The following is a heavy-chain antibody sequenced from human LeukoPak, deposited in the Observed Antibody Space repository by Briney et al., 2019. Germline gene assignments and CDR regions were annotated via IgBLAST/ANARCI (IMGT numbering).Heavy chain of an antibody. D-gene: IGHD3-9*01. Sequence: GGSLRLSCAVSGFTVGDNYMSWVRLAPGEGLERVAVIYSGGEIYYADSVKGRLTLSRDNSKNTLYLQMNSLRAEDTAVYYCAKDMVTYYDILTGYYELPRPDYWGQGTLVTVSS. J-gene: IGHJ4*02. CDR1: GFTVGDNY. V-gene: IGHV3-53*01. CDR3: AKDMVTYYDILTGYYELPRPDY. CDR2: IYSGGEI.